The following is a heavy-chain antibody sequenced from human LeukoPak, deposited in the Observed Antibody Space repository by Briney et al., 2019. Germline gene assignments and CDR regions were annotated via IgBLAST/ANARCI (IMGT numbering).Heavy chain of an antibody. Sequence: GGSLRLSCAASGFTFSSYAMHWVRQAPGKGLEWVAVISYDGSNKYYADSVKGRFTISRDNSKNTLYLQMNSLRAEDTAVYYCARELYYGDYLGGYFDYWGQGTLVTVSS. D-gene: IGHD4-17*01. CDR2: ISYDGSNK. V-gene: IGHV3-30-3*01. CDR3: ARELYYGDYLGGYFDY. CDR1: GFTFSSYA. J-gene: IGHJ4*02.